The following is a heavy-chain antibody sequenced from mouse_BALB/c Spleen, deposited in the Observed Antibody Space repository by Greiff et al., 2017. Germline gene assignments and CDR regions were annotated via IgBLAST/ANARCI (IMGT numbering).Heavy chain of an antibody. CDR1: GYTFTSYT. V-gene: IGHV1-4*01. Sequence: VKLMESGAELARPGASVKMSCKASGYTFTSYTMHWVKQRPGQGLEWIGYINPSSGYTNYNQKFKDKATLTADKSSSTAYMQLSSLTSEDSAVYYCARLGGYYGYYYAMDYWGQGTSVTVSS. J-gene: IGHJ4*01. CDR3: ARLGGYYGYYYAMDY. CDR2: INPSSGYT. D-gene: IGHD2-3*01.